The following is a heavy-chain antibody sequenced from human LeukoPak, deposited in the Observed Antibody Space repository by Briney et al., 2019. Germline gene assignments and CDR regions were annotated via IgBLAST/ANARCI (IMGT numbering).Heavy chain of an antibody. D-gene: IGHD6-13*01. J-gene: IGHJ5*02. Sequence: PSETLSLTCTVSGGSISSYYWSWIRQPPGKGLEWIGYIYYSGSTNYNPSLMSRVTISVDTSKNQFSLKLSSVTAADTAVYYCARQGIAAAYQANWFDPWGQGTLVTVSS. CDR2: IYYSGST. CDR3: ARQGIAAAYQANWFDP. V-gene: IGHV4-59*08. CDR1: GGSISSYY.